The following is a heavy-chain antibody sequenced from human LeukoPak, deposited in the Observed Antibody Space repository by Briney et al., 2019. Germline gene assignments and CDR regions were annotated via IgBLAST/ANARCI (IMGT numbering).Heavy chain of an antibody. D-gene: IGHD6-19*01. CDR2: IYYSGST. CDR3: ARDRGLDYYGMDV. Sequence: PSETLSLTCTVSGGSISSGGYYWSWIRQHPGKGLEWIGYIYYSGSTYYNPSLKSRVTISVDTSKNQFSLKLSSVTAADAAEYYCARDRGLDYYGMDVWGQGTTVTVSS. CDR1: GGSISSGGYY. V-gene: IGHV4-31*03. J-gene: IGHJ6*02.